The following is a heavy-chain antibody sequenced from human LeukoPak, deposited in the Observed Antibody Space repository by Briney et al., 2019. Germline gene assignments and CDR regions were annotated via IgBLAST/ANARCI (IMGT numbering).Heavy chain of an antibody. CDR2: VSSGFHV. CDR1: GFTLGSHD. Sequence: GGSLRLSCTASGFTLGSHDMHWVRQIPGQGLEWVAAVSSGFHVFFADSVQGRFTVSREDARNSLYLQMNSLRAGDTAVYYCVREARGYHYTYFDYWGQGTLVTVSS. D-gene: IGHD5-18*01. V-gene: IGHV3-13*01. CDR3: VREARGYHYTYFDY. J-gene: IGHJ4*02.